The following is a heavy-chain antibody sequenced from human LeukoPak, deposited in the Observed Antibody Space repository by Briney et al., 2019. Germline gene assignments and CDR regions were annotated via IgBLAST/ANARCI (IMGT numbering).Heavy chain of an antibody. CDR2: INPNNGGT. Sequence: ASVKVSCKASGYTFSDYFIHWVRRAPGQGLEWMGWINPNNGGTKYAQKFQGRVTMIRDTSISTTYMELSSLRSDDTAIYYCARDRSSGRDFDHWGQGTLVTVSS. V-gene: IGHV1-2*02. CDR3: ARDRSSGRDFDH. D-gene: IGHD6-25*01. J-gene: IGHJ4*02. CDR1: GYTFSDYF.